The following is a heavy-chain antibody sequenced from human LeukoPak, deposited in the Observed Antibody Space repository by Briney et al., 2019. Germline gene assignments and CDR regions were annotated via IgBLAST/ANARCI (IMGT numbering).Heavy chain of an antibody. CDR1: GFTFSSYS. CDR3: ARGRVITMVRGVLVY. V-gene: IGHV3-48*01. J-gene: IGHJ4*02. CDR2: ISSSSSTI. D-gene: IGHD3-10*01. Sequence: GGSLRLSCAASGFTFSSYSMNWVRQAPGPGLEWVSYISSSSSTIYYADSVKGRFTISRDNAKNSLYLQMNSLRAEDTAVYYCARGRVITMVRGVLVYWGRGTLVTVSS.